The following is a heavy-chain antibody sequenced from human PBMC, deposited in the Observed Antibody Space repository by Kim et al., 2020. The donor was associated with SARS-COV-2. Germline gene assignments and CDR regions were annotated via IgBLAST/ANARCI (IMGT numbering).Heavy chain of an antibody. V-gene: IGHV3-7*01. CDR3: AKGWGFDN. Sequence: GGSLRLSCEASGFTFSTHYMSWVRQAPGKGLEWVSNINDDASDASYADSVKGRFTISRDNARNTLYLQMNSLRVEDTAVYYCAKGWGFDNWGAGPLVSVS. CDR1: GFTFSTHY. CDR2: INDDASDA. J-gene: IGHJ4*01. D-gene: IGHD3-16*01.